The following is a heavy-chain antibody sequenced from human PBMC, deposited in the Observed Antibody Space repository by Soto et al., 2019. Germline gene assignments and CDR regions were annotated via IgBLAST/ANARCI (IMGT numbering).Heavy chain of an antibody. Sequence: TSETLSLTCAVYGGSFSGYYWSWIRQPPGKGLEWIGEINHSGSTNYNPSLKSRVTISVDTSKNQFSLKLSSVTAADTAVYYCARARVKYYDILGWFDPWGQGTLVTVSS. CDR1: GGSFSGYY. V-gene: IGHV4-34*01. J-gene: IGHJ5*02. CDR3: ARARVKYYDILGWFDP. D-gene: IGHD3-9*01. CDR2: INHSGST.